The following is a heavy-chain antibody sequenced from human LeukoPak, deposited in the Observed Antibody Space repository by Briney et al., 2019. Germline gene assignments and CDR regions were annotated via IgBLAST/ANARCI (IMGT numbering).Heavy chain of an antibody. V-gene: IGHV1-46*04. D-gene: IGHD3-10*01. Sequence: ASVKVSCKASGYTFTSYYIHWVRQAPGQGLEWMGIIGPSVGTTTYAQKLEDRVTMTRDTSATTVYMELRSLRSEDTAVYYCARIGDYGSGSEGFDPWGQGTLVTVPS. CDR1: GYTFTSYY. J-gene: IGHJ5*02. CDR2: IGPSVGTT. CDR3: ARIGDYGSGSEGFDP.